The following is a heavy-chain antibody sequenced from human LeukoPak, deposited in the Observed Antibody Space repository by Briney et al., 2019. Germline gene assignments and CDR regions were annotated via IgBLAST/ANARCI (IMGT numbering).Heavy chain of an antibody. J-gene: IGHJ6*03. Sequence: GGSLRLSCAASGFTFSSYWMSWVRQAPGKGLEWVANIKQDGSEKYYVDSVKGRFTISRDNAKNSLYLQMNSLRAEDTAVYHCAKRFGSGSYYNVWYYYYYMDVWGKGTTVTVSS. CDR2: IKQDGSEK. D-gene: IGHD3-10*01. V-gene: IGHV3-7*01. CDR1: GFTFSSYW. CDR3: AKRFGSGSYYNVWYYYYYMDV.